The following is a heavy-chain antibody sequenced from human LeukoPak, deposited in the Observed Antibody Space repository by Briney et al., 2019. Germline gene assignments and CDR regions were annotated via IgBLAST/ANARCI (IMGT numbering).Heavy chain of an antibody. CDR3: AINYDFWSGSSLYGMDV. D-gene: IGHD3-3*01. Sequence: GESLKISCNGSGYSFTSYWIGWVRQIPGKGMEWMGIIYPGDSDTRYSPSFQGQVTISAGKSISTAYLQWSSLKASDTAMYYCAINYDFWSGSSLYGMDVWGQGTTVTVSS. V-gene: IGHV5-51*03. J-gene: IGHJ6*02. CDR1: GYSFTSYW. CDR2: IYPGDSDT.